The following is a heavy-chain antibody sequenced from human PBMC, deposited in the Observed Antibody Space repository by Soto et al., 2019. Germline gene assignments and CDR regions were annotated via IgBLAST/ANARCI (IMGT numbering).Heavy chain of an antibody. CDR1: GYTFTTYG. Sequence: QVQLVQSGAEVRKPGASVKVSCKASGYTFTTYGINWVRQAPGQGLEWMGWISAYNGNTNYAQKLQGRVTMTTDTATSTAYRELWSLRSDDTAGYYCAGEEWYFFRAIDYWGQGTLVTVSS. CDR2: ISAYNGNT. V-gene: IGHV1-18*01. D-gene: IGHD3-3*01. J-gene: IGHJ4*02. CDR3: AGEEWYFFRAIDY.